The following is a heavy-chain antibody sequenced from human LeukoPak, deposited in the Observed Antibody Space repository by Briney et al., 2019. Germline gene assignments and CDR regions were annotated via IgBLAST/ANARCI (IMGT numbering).Heavy chain of an antibody. CDR3: AREGSGWHYFDY. Sequence: GGSLGLSCAASGFTFSGSEMNWVRQAPGKGLEWVSYISSSGSTIKYADSVKGRFTISRDNAKNSLSLQMSSLRAEGTAVYYCAREGSGWHYFDYWGQGTLVTVSS. CDR1: GFTFSGSE. CDR2: ISSSGSTI. V-gene: IGHV3-48*03. J-gene: IGHJ4*02. D-gene: IGHD6-19*01.